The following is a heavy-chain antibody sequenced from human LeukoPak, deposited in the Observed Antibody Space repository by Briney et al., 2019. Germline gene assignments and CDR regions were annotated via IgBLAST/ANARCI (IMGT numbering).Heavy chain of an antibody. D-gene: IGHD6-13*01. CDR2: TYHSGNT. J-gene: IGHJ6*03. V-gene: IGHV4-4*02. Sequence: PSETLSLTCAVSGDSISSSNWWSWVRQPPGKGLEWIGETYHSGNTNYNPPLKSRVTISLDKSKNQFSLKLNSVTAADTAVYYCARVGVAAAGTDLYYYYYYMDVWGKGTTVTVSS. CDR3: ARVGVAAAGTDLYYYYYYMDV. CDR1: GDSISSSNW.